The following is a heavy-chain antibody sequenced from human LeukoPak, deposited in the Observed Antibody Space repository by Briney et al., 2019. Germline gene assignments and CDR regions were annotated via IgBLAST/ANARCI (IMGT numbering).Heavy chain of an antibody. CDR3: AKGDSNYVSNYYYMDV. J-gene: IGHJ6*03. V-gene: IGHV3-23*01. D-gene: IGHD4-11*01. CDR1: GFTFSSYA. Sequence: GGSLRLSCAASGFTFSSYAMSWVRQAPGKGLEWVSAISGSGGSTYYADSVKGRFTISRDNSKNTLYLQMNSLRAEDTAVYYCAKGDSNYVSNYYYMDVWGKGTTVTVSS. CDR2: ISGSGGST.